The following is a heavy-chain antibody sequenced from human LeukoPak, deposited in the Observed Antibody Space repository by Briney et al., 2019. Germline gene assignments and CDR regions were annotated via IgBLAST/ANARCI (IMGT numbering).Heavy chain of an antibody. J-gene: IGHJ3*02. CDR3: ARDGPDYYDSSGYYYGDAFDI. CDR1: GYTFTSYG. CDR2: ISAYNGNT. D-gene: IGHD3-22*01. Sequence: ASVKVSCKASGYTFTSYGISWVRQAPGQGLEWMGWISAYNGNTNYAQKLQGRVTMTTDTSTSTAYMELRSLRSDDTAVYYCARDGPDYYDSSGYYYGDAFDIWGQGTMVTVSS. V-gene: IGHV1-18*01.